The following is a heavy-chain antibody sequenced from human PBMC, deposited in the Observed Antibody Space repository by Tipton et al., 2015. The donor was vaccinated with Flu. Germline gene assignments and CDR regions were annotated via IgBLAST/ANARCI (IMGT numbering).Heavy chain of an antibody. J-gene: IGHJ3*02. CDR3: ARTYDSSGYYGAEGAFDI. D-gene: IGHD3-22*01. V-gene: IGHV3-7*01. Sequence: CAASGFTFDSYWMSWVRQAPGKGLEWVANINLDGSERSYVGSVRGRFTISRDNAKNSLFLQMNNLRAEDTADYYCARTYDSSGYYGAEGAFDIWGRGTVVTVSS. CDR2: INLDGSER. CDR1: GFTFDSYW.